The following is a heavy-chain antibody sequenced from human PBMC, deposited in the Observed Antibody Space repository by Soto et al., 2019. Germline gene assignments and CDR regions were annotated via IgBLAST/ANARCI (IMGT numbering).Heavy chain of an antibody. CDR2: INTDGSRI. Sequence: GGSLRLSCVVSGFPSSNYWMHWVRQAPGEGLVWVSHINTDGSRITYADSVKGRFTISRDNAKNTLYLQMNSLRAEDTAVYYCARAQSTMVRGINWFDSWGQGTLVTVSS. V-gene: IGHV3-74*01. CDR3: ARAQSTMVRGINWFDS. CDR1: GFPSSNYW. D-gene: IGHD3-10*01. J-gene: IGHJ5*01.